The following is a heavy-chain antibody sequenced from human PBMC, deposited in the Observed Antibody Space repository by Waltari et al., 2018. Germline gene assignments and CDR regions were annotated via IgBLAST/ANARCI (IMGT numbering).Heavy chain of an antibody. CDR3: AKGGDSDY. V-gene: IGHV3-23*04. J-gene: IGHJ4*02. Sequence: EVQLVESGGGLVQPGGSLRLSCAASGFTFSSYAMSWVRPAPGQGLEWVSAIRGSGGSKNYAESVKGRFTISRDNSKNTLYRQMNSLRAEDTAVYYCAKGGDSDYWGQGTLVTVSS. CDR2: IRGSGGSK. CDR1: GFTFSSYA.